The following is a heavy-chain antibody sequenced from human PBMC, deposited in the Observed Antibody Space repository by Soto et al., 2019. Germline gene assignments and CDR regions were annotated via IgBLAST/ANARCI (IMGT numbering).Heavy chain of an antibody. V-gene: IGHV3-30*18. CDR2: ISYDGSNK. CDR3: AKDSSSSGWYLLNGMDV. D-gene: IGHD6-19*01. J-gene: IGHJ6*02. Sequence: GGSLRLSCAASGFTFSSYGMHWVRQAPGKGLEWVAVISYDGSNKYYADSVKGRFTISRDNSKNTLYLQMNSLRAEDTAVYYCAKDSSSSGWYLLNGMDVWGQGTTVTVSS. CDR1: GFTFSSYG.